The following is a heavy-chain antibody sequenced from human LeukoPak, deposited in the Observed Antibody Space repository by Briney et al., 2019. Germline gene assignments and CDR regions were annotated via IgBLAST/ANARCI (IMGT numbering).Heavy chain of an antibody. CDR1: GFTLSSYE. Sequence: GGSLRLSCAASGFTLSSYEMNWVRQAPGKGLEWVSYISSTGSTIYYADSVKGRFTISRDNAKNSLYLQLNSLRAEDTAVYYCARVHRSSAWKFDSWGQGTLVTVSS. CDR3: ARVHRSSAWKFDS. V-gene: IGHV3-48*03. J-gene: IGHJ4*02. CDR2: ISSTGSTI. D-gene: IGHD6-19*01.